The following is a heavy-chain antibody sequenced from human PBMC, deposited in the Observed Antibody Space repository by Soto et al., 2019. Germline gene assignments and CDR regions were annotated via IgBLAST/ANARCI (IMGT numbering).Heavy chain of an antibody. J-gene: IGHJ6*04. Sequence: EVLLLESGGGLVQPGGSLRLSCEASGFSFSSFAMNWVRQAPGKGLEWVSAIGDSGASTYYADSVKGRFTISRDNSRTTLYLQLNSLRAEDTVVYYCAKGVELAVWGNGTTVTVSS. D-gene: IGHD1-26*01. V-gene: IGHV3-23*01. CDR1: GFSFSSFA. CDR2: IGDSGAST. CDR3: AKGVELAV.